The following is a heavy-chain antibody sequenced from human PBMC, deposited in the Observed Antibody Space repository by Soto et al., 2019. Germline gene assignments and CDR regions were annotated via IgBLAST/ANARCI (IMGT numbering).Heavy chain of an antibody. Sequence: ASVKVSCKASGYTFTSYGISWVRQAPGQGLEWMGWINAGNGNTKYSQKFQGRVTITRDTSASTAYMELSSLRSEDTAVYYCARVSLNGWFDPWGQGTLVTVSS. CDR3: ARVSLNGWFDP. CDR1: GYTFTSYG. V-gene: IGHV1-3*01. CDR2: INAGNGNT. J-gene: IGHJ5*02.